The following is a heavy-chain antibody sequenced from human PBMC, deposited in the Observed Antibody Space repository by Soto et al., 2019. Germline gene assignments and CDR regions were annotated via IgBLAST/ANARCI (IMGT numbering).Heavy chain of an antibody. CDR1: GYTFTSYG. V-gene: IGHV1-18*01. Sequence: QVQLVQSGAEVKKPGASVKVSCKASGYTFTSYGISWVRQAPGQGLEWMRWINAYNGNTNYAQKLQGRVTMSTDTSPSTASMELRSLISDDTAVYYCASGVGWEPLGYWGQGTLVTVSS. CDR3: ASGVGWEPLGY. CDR2: INAYNGNT. D-gene: IGHD1-26*01. J-gene: IGHJ4*02.